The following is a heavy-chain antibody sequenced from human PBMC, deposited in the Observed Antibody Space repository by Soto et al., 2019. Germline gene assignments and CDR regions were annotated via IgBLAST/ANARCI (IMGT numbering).Heavy chain of an antibody. D-gene: IGHD7-27*01. J-gene: IGHJ4*02. V-gene: IGHV4-34*01. CDR3: ARGWGRIFDY. Sequence: QVQLQQWGAGLLKPSETLSLTCAVYGGSFSGYTWNWIRQPPGKGLEWIGEINHSGSTNYNPSLKSRVTLSVDTSKNQFSLKLSSMTAADTAVYYCARGWGRIFDYWGQGTLVTVSS. CDR1: GGSFSGYT. CDR2: INHSGST.